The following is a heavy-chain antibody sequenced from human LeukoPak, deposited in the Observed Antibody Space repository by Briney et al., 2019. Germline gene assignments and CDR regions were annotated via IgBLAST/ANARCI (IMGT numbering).Heavy chain of an antibody. J-gene: IGHJ3*02. Sequence: ASVKVSCKVSGYTLTELSMHWVRQAPGKGLEWMGSFDPEDGETIYAQNLQGRVTLTEDTSTDTAYMELGSLRSEDTAVYYCARGTGQWLVPYAFDIWGQGTMVTVSS. CDR1: GYTLTELS. V-gene: IGHV1-24*01. CDR2: FDPEDGET. D-gene: IGHD6-19*01. CDR3: ARGTGQWLVPYAFDI.